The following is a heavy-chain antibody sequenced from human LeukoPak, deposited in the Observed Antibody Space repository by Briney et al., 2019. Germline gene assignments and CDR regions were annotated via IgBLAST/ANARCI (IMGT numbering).Heavy chain of an antibody. CDR1: GFTFISYS. V-gene: IGHV3-48*02. J-gene: IGHJ4*02. CDR3: ARALGTYYASWSYYYFDY. Sequence: GGSLRLSCAASGFTFISYSMNWVPEAPGKGLEGVSHITSSSNVIYYADSVKGRFTISGHNAQNSLFLQMNSLRDEDTALYYCARALGTYYASWSYYYFDYWGQGTLVNVAS. D-gene: IGHD3-10*01. CDR2: ITSSSNVI.